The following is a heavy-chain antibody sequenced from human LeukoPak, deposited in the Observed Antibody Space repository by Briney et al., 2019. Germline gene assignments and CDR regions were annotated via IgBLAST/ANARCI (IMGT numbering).Heavy chain of an antibody. CDR2: IYYGGSI. V-gene: IGHV4-39*01. CDR1: GGSISSSTYY. J-gene: IGHJ3*02. Sequence: PSETLSLTCTVSGGSISSSTYYWGWIRQPPGKGLEWIGNIYYGGSIYSNPSLKSRLTISVDTSKNQFSLKLSSVTAADTAVYYCGRPLGCFSSGCPYDAFDIWGHGTMVTVSS. CDR3: GRPLGCFSSGCPYDAFDI. D-gene: IGHD2-2*01.